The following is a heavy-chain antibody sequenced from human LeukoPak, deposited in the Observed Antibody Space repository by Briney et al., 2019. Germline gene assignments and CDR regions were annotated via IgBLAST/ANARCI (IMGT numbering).Heavy chain of an antibody. Sequence: PSETLSLTCAVYGGSFSGYYWSWIRQPPGKGLEWIGEINHSGSTNYNPSLKSRVTISVDTSKNQFSLKLSSVTAADTAVYYCARGVGYYFDYWGKGTLVTVSS. CDR2: INHSGST. CDR1: GGSFSGYY. J-gene: IGHJ4*02. V-gene: IGHV4-34*01. CDR3: ARGVGYYFDY.